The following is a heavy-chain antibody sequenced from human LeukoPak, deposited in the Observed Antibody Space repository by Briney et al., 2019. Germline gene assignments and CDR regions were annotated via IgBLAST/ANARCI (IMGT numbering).Heavy chain of an antibody. CDR1: VGTFSSYA. D-gene: IGHD3-22*01. CDR2: IIPIFGTA. CDR3: AREATGYYYDSSGFLPFFDY. Sequence: SVKVSCKASVGTFSSYAISWVRQAPGQGLEWMGGIIPIFGTANYAQKLQGRVTITADKSTSTAYMELSSLRSEDTAVYYYAREATGYYYDSSGFLPFFDYWGQVTLVTVSS. J-gene: IGHJ4*02. V-gene: IGHV1-69*06.